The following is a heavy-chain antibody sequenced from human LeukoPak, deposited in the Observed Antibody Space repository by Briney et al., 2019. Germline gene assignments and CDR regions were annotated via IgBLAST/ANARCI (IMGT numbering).Heavy chain of an antibody. V-gene: IGHV3-11*04. D-gene: IGHD1-26*01. CDR2: ISSRSGGSI. J-gene: IGHJ4*02. CDR1: GFTFSDYY. Sequence: GGSLRLSCAASGFTFSDYYMTWIRQTPGKGLEWVSYISSRSGGSIYYADSVKGRFTISRDNAKNSLYLQVNSLRAEDTAVYYCARVGYSGSPGDYWGQGTLVTVSS. CDR3: ARVGYSGSPGDY.